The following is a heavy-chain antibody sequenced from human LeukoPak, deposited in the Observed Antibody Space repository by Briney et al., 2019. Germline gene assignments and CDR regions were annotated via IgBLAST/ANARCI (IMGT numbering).Heavy chain of an antibody. CDR3: TRHHDYGDKIDY. CDR2: IHYSGST. J-gene: IGHJ4*02. Sequence: PSETLSLTCTVSGASVPIASHYWAWIRQPPGKGLEWIGSIHYSGSTYYSPSLKSRLTMSGDTYKSQFSLKLTFVTAADTAVYYCTRHHDYGDKIDYWGQGTLVTVSS. D-gene: IGHD4-23*01. V-gene: IGHV4-39*01. CDR1: GASVPIASHY.